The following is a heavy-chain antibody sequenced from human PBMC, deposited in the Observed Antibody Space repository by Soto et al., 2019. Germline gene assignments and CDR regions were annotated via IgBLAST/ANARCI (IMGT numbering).Heavy chain of an antibody. CDR3: ARAGGGYDYVWGSYRLNYYYGMDV. Sequence: GGALRRSEAACGVTFSSSGRQWVRQATGKGLEWVAVIWYDGSNKYYADSVKGRFTISRDNSKNTLYLQMNSLRAEDTAVYYCARAGGGYDYVWGSYRLNYYYGMDVWGQGTTVTVSS. J-gene: IGHJ6*02. V-gene: IGHV3-33*01. D-gene: IGHD3-16*02. CDR2: IWYDGSNK. CDR1: GVTFSSSG.